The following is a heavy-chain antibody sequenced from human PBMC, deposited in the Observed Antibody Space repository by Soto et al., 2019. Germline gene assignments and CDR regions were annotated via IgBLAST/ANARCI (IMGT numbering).Heavy chain of an antibody. CDR3: AKVLKAVAGTDDY. CDR1: GFTFSIYA. J-gene: IGHJ4*02. CDR2: ISGSGDYT. V-gene: IGHV3-23*01. D-gene: IGHD6-19*01. Sequence: EVQLLESGGGLVQPGGSLRLSCAASGFTFSIYAMSWVRQAPGKGLEWVSAISGSGDYTYYADSEKGRFAISRDNYTNTLYLQMNSLRAEDTAVYYCAKVLKAVAGTDDYWGQGTLVTVSS.